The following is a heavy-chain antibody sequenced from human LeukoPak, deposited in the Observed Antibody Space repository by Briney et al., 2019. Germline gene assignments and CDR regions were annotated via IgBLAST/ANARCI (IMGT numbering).Heavy chain of an antibody. Sequence: PSETLSLTCAVYGGSFSGYYWSWIRQPPGKGLEWIGEINHSGSTNYNPSLKSRVTISVDTSKNQFSLKLSSVTAADTAVYYCARLTLGYCSSTSCYQRFDPWGQGTLVTVSS. CDR3: ARLTLGYCSSTSCYQRFDP. CDR2: INHSGST. CDR1: GGSFSGYY. J-gene: IGHJ5*02. V-gene: IGHV4-34*01. D-gene: IGHD2-2*01.